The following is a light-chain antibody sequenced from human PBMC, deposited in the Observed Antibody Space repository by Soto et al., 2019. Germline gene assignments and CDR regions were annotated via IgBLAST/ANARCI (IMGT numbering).Light chain of an antibody. Sequence: SYELTQPPSVSVAPGQTARITCGGNNIGSKSVHWYQQKPGQAPVLVGYDDSDRPSGIPERFSGSNSGNTATLTISRVEAGDEATYYCQVWDSSSDHVVFGGGTKVTVL. CDR2: DDS. CDR1: NIGSKS. V-gene: IGLV3-21*02. J-gene: IGLJ2*01. CDR3: QVWDSSSDHVV.